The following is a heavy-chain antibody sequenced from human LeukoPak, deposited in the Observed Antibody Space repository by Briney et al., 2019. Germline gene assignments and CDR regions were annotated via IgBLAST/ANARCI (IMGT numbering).Heavy chain of an antibody. CDR2: ISSSSSYI. V-gene: IGHV3-21*01. J-gene: IGHJ4*02. D-gene: IGHD1-1*01. CDR1: GFTFSSYS. Sequence: PGTSLRLSCAASGFTFSSYSMNWVRQAPGKGLEWVSSISSSSSYIYYADSVKGRFTISRDNAKNSLYLQMNSLRAEDTAVYYCARDRAYATTTGGFDYWGQGTLVTVSS. CDR3: ARDRAYATTTGGFDY.